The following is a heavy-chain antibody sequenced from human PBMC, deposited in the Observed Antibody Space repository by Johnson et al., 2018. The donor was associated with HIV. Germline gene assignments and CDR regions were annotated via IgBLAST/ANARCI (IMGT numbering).Heavy chain of an antibody. V-gene: IGHV3-13*01. CDR3: ARGLQSLIVVITRGAFNI. D-gene: IGHD3-22*01. Sequence: VQLVESGGGVVQPGRSLRLSCAASGFTFSSYDMHWVRQATGKGLEWVSAIGTAGDTYYPGSVKGRFTISRDNSKNTLYLQMNSRRVEDTAVYYCARGLQSLIVVITRGAFNIWGQGTMVTVSS. CDR2: IGTAGDT. CDR1: GFTFSSYD. J-gene: IGHJ3*02.